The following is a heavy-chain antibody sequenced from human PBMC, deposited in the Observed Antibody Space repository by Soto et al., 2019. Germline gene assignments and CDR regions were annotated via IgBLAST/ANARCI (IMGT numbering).Heavy chain of an antibody. V-gene: IGHV4-4*02. CDR2: IYHSGST. J-gene: IGHJ3*02. D-gene: IGHD2-2*01. CDR3: ARFSPRAALAYCSSTSCYGAFDI. Sequence: SPTLSLTCAVSSGSISSSNWWSWVRQPPGKGLKWIGEIYHSGSTNYNPSLKSRVTISVYKSKNHFSLKLSSVTAADTAVYYFARFSPRAALAYCSSTSCYGAFDIWGQGTMVT. CDR1: SGSISSSNW.